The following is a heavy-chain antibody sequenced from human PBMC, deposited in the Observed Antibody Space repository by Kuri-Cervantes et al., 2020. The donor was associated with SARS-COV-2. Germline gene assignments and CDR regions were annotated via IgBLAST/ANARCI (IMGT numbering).Heavy chain of an antibody. D-gene: IGHD3-9*01. J-gene: IGHJ4*02. V-gene: IGHV4-61*05. Sequence: SETLSLTCTVSGGSISSSSYYWGWIRQPPGKGLEWIGYIYYSGSTNYNPSLKSRVTIPVDTSKNQFSLKLSSVTAADTAVYYCARGSLLRYFDWLLDYWGQGTLVTVSS. CDR3: ARGSLLRYFDWLLDY. CDR2: IYYSGST. CDR1: GGSISSSSYY.